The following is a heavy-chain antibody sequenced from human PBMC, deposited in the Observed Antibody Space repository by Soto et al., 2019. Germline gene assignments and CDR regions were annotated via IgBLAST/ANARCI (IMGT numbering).Heavy chain of an antibody. V-gene: IGHV1-69*01. J-gene: IGHJ3*02. D-gene: IGHD5-12*01. CDR1: GGTFSSYA. CDR3: ASFKGVQRWLHSDAFDI. CDR2: IIPIFGTA. Sequence: QVQLVQSGAEVKKPGSSVKVSCKASGGTFSSYAISWVRQAPGQGLEWMGGIIPIFGTANYAQKFQGRVTITADESTSTAYMELSSLRSEDTAVYNCASFKGVQRWLHSDAFDIWGQGTMVTVSS.